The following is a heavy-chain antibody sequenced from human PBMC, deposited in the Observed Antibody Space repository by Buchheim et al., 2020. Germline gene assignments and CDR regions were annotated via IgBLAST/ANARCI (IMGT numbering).Heavy chain of an antibody. CDR1: GFTFSSYA. Sequence: QVQLVESGRGVVQPGRSLRLSCAASGFTFSSYAMHWVRQAPGKGLEWVAVISYDGSNKYYADSVKGRFTISRDNSKNTLYLQMNSLRAEDTAVYYCARDLDCSGGSCPREYYYGMDVWGQGTT. V-gene: IGHV3-30*04. D-gene: IGHD2-15*01. J-gene: IGHJ6*02. CDR3: ARDLDCSGGSCPREYYYGMDV. CDR2: ISYDGSNK.